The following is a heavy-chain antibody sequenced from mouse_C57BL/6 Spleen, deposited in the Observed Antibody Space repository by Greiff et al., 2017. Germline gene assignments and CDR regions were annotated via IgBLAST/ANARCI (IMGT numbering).Heavy chain of an antibody. J-gene: IGHJ3*01. D-gene: IGHD1-1*01. CDR3: ARGGSSPLFAY. V-gene: IGHV1-59*01. Sequence: QVQLKQPGAELVRPGTSVKLSCKASGYTFTSYWMHWVKQRPGQGLEWIGVIDPSDSYTNYNQKFKGKATLTVDTSSSTAYMQLSSLTSEDSAVYYCARGGSSPLFAYWGQGTLVTVSA. CDR2: IDPSDSYT. CDR1: GYTFTSYW.